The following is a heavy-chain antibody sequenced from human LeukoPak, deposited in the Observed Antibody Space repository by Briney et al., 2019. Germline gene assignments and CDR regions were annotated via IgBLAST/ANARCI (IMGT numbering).Heavy chain of an antibody. CDR2: IRYDGSNK. J-gene: IGHJ4*02. Sequence: GGSLRLSCAASGFTFSSYGMHWVRQAPGKGLEWVAFIRYDGSNKYYADSVKGRFTISRDNSKNTLYLQMNSLRAEDTAVYYCAKDTGGYSYANFDYWGQGTLVTVSS. V-gene: IGHV3-30*02. CDR1: GFTFSSYG. CDR3: AKDTGGYSYANFDY. D-gene: IGHD5-18*01.